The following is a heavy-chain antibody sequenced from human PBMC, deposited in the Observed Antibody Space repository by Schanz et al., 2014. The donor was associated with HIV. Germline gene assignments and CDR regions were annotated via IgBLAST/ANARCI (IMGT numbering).Heavy chain of an antibody. CDR3: ARGSSGGDSAAEYFRH. V-gene: IGHV4-31*03. J-gene: IGHJ1*01. CDR2: IYYSGNS. CDR1: GDSISSGGYY. Sequence: QVQLQESGPGLVKPSQTLSLTCTVSGDSISSGGYYWSWIRQHPGKGLEWIGYIYYSGNSYYNPSLKSRVAISVDTSKTQFSLSLGSVTAADTAIYFCARGSSGGDSAAEYFRHWGQGTLVTVSS. D-gene: IGHD2-21*02.